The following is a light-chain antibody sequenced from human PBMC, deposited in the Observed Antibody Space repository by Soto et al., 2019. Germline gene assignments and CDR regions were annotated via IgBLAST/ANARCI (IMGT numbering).Light chain of an antibody. CDR3: QQLSNWPT. J-gene: IGKJ5*01. CDR2: HAS. CDR1: QSVGSG. V-gene: IGKV3-11*01. Sequence: EIVLTQSRATLSLSPEERATLSCRASQSVGSGLAWYQHKPGQAPTLLIFHASSRPTGIPARFSGSGSGTAFTPTVGSLEPEDFAVYYCQQLSNWPTLGKGTRL.